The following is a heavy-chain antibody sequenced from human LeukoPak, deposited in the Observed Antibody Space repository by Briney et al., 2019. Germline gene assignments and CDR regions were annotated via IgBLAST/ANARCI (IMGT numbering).Heavy chain of an antibody. CDR1: GFTFDDYD. D-gene: IGHD1-26*01. CDR3: VRDKESRAMGYGLDV. CDR2: ISWNSGTI. J-gene: IGHJ6*02. Sequence: PGGSLRLSCAASGFTFDDYDMHWVRQAPGKGLEWVSGISWNSGTIKYGDSVKGRFTVSRDNAKNSLFLQMNSLRAEDTALYYCVRDKESRAMGYGLDVWGQGTTVTVSS. V-gene: IGHV3-9*01.